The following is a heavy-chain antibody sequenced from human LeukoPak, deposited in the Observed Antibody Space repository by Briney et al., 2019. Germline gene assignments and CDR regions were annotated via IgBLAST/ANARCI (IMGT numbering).Heavy chain of an antibody. D-gene: IGHD3-22*01. CDR1: GFTFSSYS. V-gene: IGHV3-21*01. CDR3: ARDRELLGVITFVSDY. CDR2: ISSSSSYI. Sequence: GGSLRLSCAASGFTFSSYSMNWVRQAPEKGLEWVSSISSSSSYIYYADSVKGRFTISRDNAKNSLCLQMNSLRAEDTAVYYCARDRELLGVITFVSDYWGQGTLVTVSS. J-gene: IGHJ4*02.